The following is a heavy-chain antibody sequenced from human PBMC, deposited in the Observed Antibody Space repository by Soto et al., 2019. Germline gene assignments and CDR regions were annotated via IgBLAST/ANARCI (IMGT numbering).Heavy chain of an antibody. CDR3: VRAPGSATVTTSYIDY. CDR1: GFTFRNYA. J-gene: IGHJ4*02. D-gene: IGHD4-17*01. V-gene: IGHV3-30*03. Sequence: PGGSLRLSCAASGFTFRNYAMHWVRQAPGKGLEWVVVISYDGSKKYYADSLEGRFTISRDNSNNTLYLQMNSLTDEGTAVYYCVRAPGSATVTTSYIDYWGQGTLVTVSS. CDR2: ISYDGSKK.